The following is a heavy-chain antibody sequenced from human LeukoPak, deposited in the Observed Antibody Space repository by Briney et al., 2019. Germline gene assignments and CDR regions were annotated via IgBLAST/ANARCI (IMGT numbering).Heavy chain of an antibody. Sequence: PGGSLRLSCAASGLTFSSYGMHWVRQAPVKGLEWVAIIWYDASNKYYADSVKGRFTISRDNSKSTLFLQMNSLRAEDTAMYYCARDRGIAMSGTDYWGQGTLVTVSS. V-gene: IGHV3-33*01. CDR2: IWYDASNK. CDR3: ARDRGIAMSGTDY. D-gene: IGHD6-19*01. J-gene: IGHJ4*02. CDR1: GLTFSSYG.